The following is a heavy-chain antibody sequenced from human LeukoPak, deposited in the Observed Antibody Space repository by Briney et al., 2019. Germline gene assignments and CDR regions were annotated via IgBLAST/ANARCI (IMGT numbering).Heavy chain of an antibody. V-gene: IGHV3-9*01. CDR3: AKDTSRGVITSFDY. J-gene: IGHJ4*02. CDR1: GFTFDDYA. CDR2: ISWNSGSI. Sequence: PGGSLRLSCAASGFTFDDYAMHWVRQAPGKGLEWVSGISWNSGSIGYADSVKGRFTISRDNAKNSLYLQMNSLRAEDTALYYCAKDTSRGVITSFDYWGQGTLVTVSS. D-gene: IGHD3-10*01.